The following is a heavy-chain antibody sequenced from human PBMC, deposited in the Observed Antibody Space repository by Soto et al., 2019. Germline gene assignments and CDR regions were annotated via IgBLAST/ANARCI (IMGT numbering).Heavy chain of an antibody. V-gene: IGHV3-48*02. CDR1: GFTFSSHS. CDR2: IDSSGDSI. CDR3: ARVQLVDWFFMNIDLYRMDV. Sequence: EVQLVESGGGLVQPGGSLRLSCSSSGFTFSSHSMNWVRQAPGKGLEWVARIDSSGDSIYYADSVKGRFAVSRDNANSSLFLQMNCLRDEDTAVYYCARVQLVDWFFMNIDLYRMDVWGQGTTVVVSS. J-gene: IGHJ6*02. D-gene: IGHD2-15*01.